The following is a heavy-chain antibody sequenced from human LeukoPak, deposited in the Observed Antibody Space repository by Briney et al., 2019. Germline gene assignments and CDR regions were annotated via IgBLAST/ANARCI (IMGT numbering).Heavy chain of an antibody. J-gene: IGHJ1*01. CDR2: ISGSGGST. V-gene: IGHV3-23*01. D-gene: IGHD5-18*01. CDR3: AKDPDTAMAPEYFQH. CDR1: GFTFSSYA. Sequence: PGGPLRLSCAASGFTFSSYAMSWVRQAPGKGLEWVSAISGSGGSTYYADSVKGRFTISRDNSKNTLYLQMNSLRAEDTAVYYCAKDPDTAMAPEYFQHWGQGTLVTVSS.